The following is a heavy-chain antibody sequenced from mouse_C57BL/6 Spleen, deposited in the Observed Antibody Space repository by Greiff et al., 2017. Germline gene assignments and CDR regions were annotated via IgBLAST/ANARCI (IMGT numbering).Heavy chain of an antibody. CDR1: GFSLTSYG. J-gene: IGHJ4*01. Sequence: QVQLQQSGPGLVQPSQSLSITCTVSGFSLTSYGVHWVRQSPGKGLEWLGVIWRGGSTDYNAAFMSRLSITKDNSKSQVFFKMNSLQADDTAIYYCDKDYNDSSPYYAMDYWGQGTSVTVSS. CDR3: DKDYNDSSPYYAMDY. V-gene: IGHV2-5*01. CDR2: IWRGGST. D-gene: IGHD1-1*01.